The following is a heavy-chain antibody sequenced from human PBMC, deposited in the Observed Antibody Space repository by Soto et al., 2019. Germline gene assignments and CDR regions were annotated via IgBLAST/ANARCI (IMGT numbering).Heavy chain of an antibody. CDR3: ARVAFSYFGMDV. CDR2: VFSSGST. V-gene: IGHV4-4*07. D-gene: IGHD3-3*02. J-gene: IGHJ6*02. Sequence: RQPAGKGLEWIGRVFSSGSTNYNASLKSRVTMSIDTSKNEVSLTLRSVTAADTAVYYCARVAFSYFGMDVWGPGTTVTVSS.